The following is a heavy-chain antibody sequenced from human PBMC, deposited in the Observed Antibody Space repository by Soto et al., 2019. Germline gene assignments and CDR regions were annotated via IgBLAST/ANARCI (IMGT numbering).Heavy chain of an antibody. Sequence: ESGGGLVKPGGSLRLSCAASGFTFSSYSMNWVRQAPGKGLEWVSSISSSSSYIYYADSVKGRFTISRDNAKNSLYLQMNSLRAEDTAVYYCARDGGGYSGAFDIWGQGTMVTVSS. CDR2: ISSSSSYI. V-gene: IGHV3-21*01. J-gene: IGHJ3*02. D-gene: IGHD1-26*01. CDR1: GFTFSSYS. CDR3: ARDGGGYSGAFDI.